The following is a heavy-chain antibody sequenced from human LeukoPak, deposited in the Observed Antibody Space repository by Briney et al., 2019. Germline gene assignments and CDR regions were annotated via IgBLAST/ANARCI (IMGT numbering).Heavy chain of an antibody. D-gene: IGHD3-22*01. J-gene: IGHJ4*02. V-gene: IGHV4-34*01. CDR2: INNNEST. CDR3: ARVYYYYDSSAYRY. Sequence: SETLSLTCAVSGGXFSGYYCSWIRQPPGKGLEWIGEINNNESTNYNPSLKSRVTISVDTSKNQFSLRLSSVAAADTAVYYCARVYYYYDSSAYRYWGQGTLVTVSS. CDR1: GGXFSGYY.